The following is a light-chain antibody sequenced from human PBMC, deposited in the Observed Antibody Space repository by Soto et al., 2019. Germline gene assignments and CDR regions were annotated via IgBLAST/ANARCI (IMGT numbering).Light chain of an antibody. Sequence: EIVLTQSPGTLSLSPGERATLSCRASQSISSNYLAWYQQTPGQAPRLPIYDASSRAAGIPDRFSGSGSGTDFTLTISRLEPEDFGVYYCQQYGWSPRTFGQGTKVEIK. CDR2: DAS. CDR3: QQYGWSPRT. CDR1: QSISSNY. V-gene: IGKV3-20*01. J-gene: IGKJ1*01.